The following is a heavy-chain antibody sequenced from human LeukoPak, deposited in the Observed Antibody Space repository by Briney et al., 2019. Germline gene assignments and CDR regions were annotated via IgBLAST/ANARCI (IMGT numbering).Heavy chain of an antibody. CDR2: IYYSGST. V-gene: IGHV4-59*01. CDR3: AGGVYCSSTSCSGGAFDI. CDR1: GGSISSYY. Sequence: SETLSLTCTVSGGSISSYYWSWIRQPAGKGLEWIGYIYYSGSTNYNPSLKSRVTISVDTSKNQFSLKLSSVTAADTAVYYCAGGVYCSSTSCSGGAFDIWGQGTMVTVSS. D-gene: IGHD2-2*01. J-gene: IGHJ3*02.